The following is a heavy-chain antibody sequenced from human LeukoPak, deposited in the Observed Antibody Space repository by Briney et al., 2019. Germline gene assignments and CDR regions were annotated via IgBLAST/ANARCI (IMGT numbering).Heavy chain of an antibody. CDR3: AKDPSGSYFGSPYYFDY. CDR2: ISGSGGST. D-gene: IGHD1-26*01. J-gene: IGHJ4*02. CDR1: GFTFSSYA. Sequence: GGSLRLSCAASGFTFSSYAMSWVRQAPGKGLEWVSAISGSGGSTYYADSVKGRFTISRDNSKNTLYLQMNSLRAEDTAVYYCAKDPSGSYFGSPYYFDYWGQGTLVTVSS. V-gene: IGHV3-23*01.